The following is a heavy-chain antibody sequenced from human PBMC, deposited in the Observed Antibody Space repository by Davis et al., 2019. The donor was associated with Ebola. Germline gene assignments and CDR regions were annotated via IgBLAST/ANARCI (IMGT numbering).Heavy chain of an antibody. Sequence: PSETLSLTCTVSGGSISSGGYYWSWIRQHPGKGLEWIGYIYYSGSTYYNPSLKSRVTISVDTSKNQFSLKLSSVTAADTAVYYCARGRPRRSSYLSDAFDIWGQGTMVTVSS. CDR1: GGSISSGGYY. J-gene: IGHJ3*02. CDR2: IYYSGST. CDR3: ARGRPRRSSYLSDAFDI. D-gene: IGHD2-2*02. V-gene: IGHV4-31*03.